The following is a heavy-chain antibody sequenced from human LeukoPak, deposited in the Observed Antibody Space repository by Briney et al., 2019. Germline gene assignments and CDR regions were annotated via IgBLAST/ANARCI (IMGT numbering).Heavy chain of an antibody. D-gene: IGHD3-10*01. CDR3: ARESGFGELFPYAFDI. CDR2: IGGGGVTT. J-gene: IGHJ3*02. CDR1: GFIFNNHA. Sequence: GGSLRLSCAASGFIFNNHAMNWVRQAPGKGLEWVSSIGGGGVTTIYAESVQGRFAISRDYSRNTVYLQMNSLRAEDTAVYYCARESGFGELFPYAFDIWGQGTVVTVSS. V-gene: IGHV3-23*01.